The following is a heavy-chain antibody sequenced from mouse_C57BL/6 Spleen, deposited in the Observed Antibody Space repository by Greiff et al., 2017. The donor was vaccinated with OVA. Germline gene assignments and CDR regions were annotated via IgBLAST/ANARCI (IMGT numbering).Heavy chain of an antibody. CDR1: GYTFTDYY. CDR3: ARGDYSTYWYFDV. V-gene: IGHV1-75*01. D-gene: IGHD2-5*01. Sequence: QVQLKESGPELVKPGASVKISCKASGYTFTDYYINWVKQRPGQGLEWIGWIFPGSGSTYYNEKFKGKATLTVDKSSSTAYMLLSSLTSEDSAVYFCARGDYSTYWYFDVWGTGTTVTVSS. CDR2: IFPGSGST. J-gene: IGHJ1*03.